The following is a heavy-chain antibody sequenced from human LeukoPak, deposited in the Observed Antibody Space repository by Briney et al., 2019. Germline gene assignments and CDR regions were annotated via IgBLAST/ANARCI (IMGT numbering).Heavy chain of an antibody. V-gene: IGHV3-11*04. CDR2: ISSSGTTI. Sequence: GGSVRLSCAASGFTFSDYYMSWIRQAPGKGLGWVSYISSSGTTIYYADSVKGRFTLSRDNAKNSLYLQMNSLRAEDTAVYYCAREGVYVWGSYRRFDYWGQGTLVTVSS. CDR3: AREGVYVWGSYRRFDY. J-gene: IGHJ4*02. D-gene: IGHD3-16*02. CDR1: GFTFSDYY.